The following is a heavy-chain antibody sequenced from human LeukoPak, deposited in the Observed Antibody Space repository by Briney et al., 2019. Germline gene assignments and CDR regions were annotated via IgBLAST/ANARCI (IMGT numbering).Heavy chain of an antibody. J-gene: IGHJ4*02. CDR1: GYVFTSYA. Sequence: ASVKVSCKASGYVFTSYAMHWVRQAPGQGLEWMGGITPIFRTPNYAQKFQGRVTITAVESMSTAYMELSSLRSEDTAVYYCARGWLAETTVVTPYNYWGQGTLVTVSS. CDR3: ARGWLAETTVVTPYNY. CDR2: ITPIFRTP. V-gene: IGHV1-69*13. D-gene: IGHD2-21*02.